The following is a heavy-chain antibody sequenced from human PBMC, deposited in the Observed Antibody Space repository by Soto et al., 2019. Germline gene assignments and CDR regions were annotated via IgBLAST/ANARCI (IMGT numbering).Heavy chain of an antibody. D-gene: IGHD6-13*01. CDR2: ISSSSSTI. CDR1: GFTFSSYS. J-gene: IGHJ6*03. V-gene: IGHV3-48*01. CDR3: ARGSQKGGIAAFYYMDV. Sequence: GGSLRLSCAASGFTFSSYSMNWVRQAPGKGLEWVSYISSSSSTIYYADSVKGRFTISRDNAKNSLYLQMNSLRSEDTAVYYCARGSQKGGIAAFYYMDVWGKGITVTVSS.